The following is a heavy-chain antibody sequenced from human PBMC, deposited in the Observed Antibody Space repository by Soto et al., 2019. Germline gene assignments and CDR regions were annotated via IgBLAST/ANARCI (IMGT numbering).Heavy chain of an antibody. CDR2: ISSSSSYI. D-gene: IGHD1-26*01. V-gene: IGHV3-21*01. CDR3: ARDGGVEATQAFDI. CDR1: GFTFSSYS. Sequence: GGSLRLSCAASGFTFSSYSMNWVRQAPGKGLEWVSSISSSSSYIYYADSVKGRFTISRDNAKNSLYLQMNSLRAEDTAVYYCARDGGVEATQAFDIWGQGTMVTVSS. J-gene: IGHJ3*02.